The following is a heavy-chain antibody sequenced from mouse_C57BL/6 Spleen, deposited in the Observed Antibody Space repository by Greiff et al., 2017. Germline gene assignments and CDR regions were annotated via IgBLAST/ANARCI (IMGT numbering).Heavy chain of an antibody. J-gene: IGHJ4*01. V-gene: IGHV2-2*01. CDR2: IWSGGST. D-gene: IGHD2-4*01. CDR3: ARKGLEESRDY. CDR1: GFSLTSYG. Sequence: QVQLKESGPGLVQPSQSLSITCTVSGFSLTSYGVHWVRQSPGKGLEWLGVIWSGGSTDYTAAFISRLSISKDNSTGQVFFKMNSLQADDTAIYYCARKGLEESRDYWGQGTSVTVSS.